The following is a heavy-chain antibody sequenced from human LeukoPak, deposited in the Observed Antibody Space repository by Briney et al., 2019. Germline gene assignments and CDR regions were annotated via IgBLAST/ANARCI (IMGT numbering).Heavy chain of an antibody. Sequence: PSETLSLTCTVSGGSISSYYWSWIRQPPGKGLEWIGYIHFSGSTSYNPSLKSRVTISVDTSKNHFSLKLSSVTAADTAVYYCAREDDYYDSSGYYYGWFDPWGQGTLVTVSS. CDR2: IHFSGST. D-gene: IGHD3-22*01. CDR3: AREDDYYDSSGYYYGWFDP. CDR1: GGSISSYY. V-gene: IGHV4-59*12. J-gene: IGHJ5*02.